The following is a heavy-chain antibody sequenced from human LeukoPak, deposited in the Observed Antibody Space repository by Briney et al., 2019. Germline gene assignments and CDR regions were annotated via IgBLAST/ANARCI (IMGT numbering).Heavy chain of an antibody. J-gene: IGHJ5*02. V-gene: IGHV3-21*01. Sequence: GGSLRLSCAASGFTFSSYSMNWVRQAPGKGLEWVSSISSSSSYIYYADSVKGRFPISRDNAKNSLYLQMNSLRAEDTAVYYCARDLVGATYWFDPWGQGTLVTVSS. CDR3: ARDLVGATYWFDP. CDR2: ISSSSSYI. CDR1: GFTFSSYS. D-gene: IGHD1-26*01.